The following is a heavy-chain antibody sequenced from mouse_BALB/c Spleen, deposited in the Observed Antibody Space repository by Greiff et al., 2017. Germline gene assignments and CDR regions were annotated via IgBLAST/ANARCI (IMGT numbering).Heavy chain of an antibody. J-gene: IGHJ1*01. CDR2: ISYSGST. D-gene: IGHD1-1*01. CDR3: ARNDGSSYWYFDV. CDR1: GYSITSDYA. V-gene: IGHV3-2*02. Sequence: EVKLVESGPGLVKPSQSLSLTCTVTGYSITSDYAWNWIRQFPGNKLEWMGYISYSGSTSYNPSLKSRISITRDTSKNQFFLQLNSVTTEDTATYYCARNDGSSYWYFDVWGAGTTVTVSS.